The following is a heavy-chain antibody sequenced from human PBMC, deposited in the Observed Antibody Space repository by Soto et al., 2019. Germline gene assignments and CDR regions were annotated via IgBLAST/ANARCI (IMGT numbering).Heavy chain of an antibody. Sequence: EVQLLESGGGLVQPGGSLRLSCAASGFTFSSYAMSWVRQAPGKGLEWVSAISGSGGSTYYADSVKGRFTISRDNSKNSLYLQMNSLRAEDTAVYYCAKDKVGAGDWGDYWGQGTLVTVSS. CDR1: GFTFSSYA. CDR2: ISGSGGST. CDR3: AKDKVGAGDWGDY. D-gene: IGHD1-26*01. V-gene: IGHV3-23*01. J-gene: IGHJ4*02.